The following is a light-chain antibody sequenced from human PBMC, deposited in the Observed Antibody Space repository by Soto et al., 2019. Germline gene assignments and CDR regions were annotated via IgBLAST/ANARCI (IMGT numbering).Light chain of an antibody. CDR1: SSDVGGYNY. Sequence: QSALTQPPSASGSPGQSVTISCTGTSSDVGGYNYVSWYQHHPGKAPKLIIYEVYKRPSGVPDRSSGSKSGNTAALTVSGLQAEDEVDYYCSSYVGTNSYVFGTGTKVTVL. CDR2: EVY. CDR3: SSYVGTNSYV. V-gene: IGLV2-8*01. J-gene: IGLJ1*01.